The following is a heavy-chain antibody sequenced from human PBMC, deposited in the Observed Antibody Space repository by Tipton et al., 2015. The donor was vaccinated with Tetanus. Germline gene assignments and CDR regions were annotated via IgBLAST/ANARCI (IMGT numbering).Heavy chain of an antibody. CDR3: ARDRGYYIYYGMDV. D-gene: IGHD3-22*01. CDR1: GYTFTGYY. V-gene: IGHV1-2*02. Sequence: QLVQSGAELKKPGASLKVSCKASGYTFTGYYMYWVRQAPGQGLEWVGWIDTNSGGTIYAQNFQGRVTMTRDTSISTVYMELSRLRSDDTAVYYCARDRGYYIYYGMDVWGPGTTVTVSS. J-gene: IGHJ6*02. CDR2: IDTNSGGT.